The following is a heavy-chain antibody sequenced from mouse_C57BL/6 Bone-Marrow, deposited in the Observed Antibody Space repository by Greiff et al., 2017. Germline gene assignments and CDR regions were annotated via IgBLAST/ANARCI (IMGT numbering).Heavy chain of an antibody. CDR1: EFTFCCYA. J-gene: IGHJ4*01. D-gene: IGHD1-1*01. CDR2: ISDGGSYS. V-gene: IGHV5-4*01. CDR3: TREVITTVLASYAMDY. Sequence: EVQLVESGRGLLKPGGSLKLSSAASEFTFCCYAMSWVRHTSEKMLEWVAIISDGGSYSYYPDNVMCRFTISRDNAKNNLDLQMSQLKSEETVMYYGTREVITTVLASYAMDYSCHGASV.